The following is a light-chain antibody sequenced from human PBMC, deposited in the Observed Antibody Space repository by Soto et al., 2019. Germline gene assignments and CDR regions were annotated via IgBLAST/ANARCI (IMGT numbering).Light chain of an antibody. CDR3: QQSYNTPPT. V-gene: IGKV1-39*01. CDR2: AAI. J-gene: IGKJ1*01. CDR1: QSISSF. Sequence: DIQMTQSPSSLSASVGDRVTITCRASQSISSFLNWYQQKPGKAPNLLIYAAISLQSGVPSRFSGSGSGTDFTLTISSLQPEDFATYYCQQSYNTPPTFGQGTKVDIK.